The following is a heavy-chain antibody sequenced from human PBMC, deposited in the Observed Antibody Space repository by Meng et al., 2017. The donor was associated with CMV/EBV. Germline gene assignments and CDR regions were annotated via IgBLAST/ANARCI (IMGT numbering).Heavy chain of an antibody. CDR1: FTFSSYS. D-gene: IGHD1-14*01. Sequence: FTFSSYSMNWVRQAPGKGLEWVGRIRSKTDGGTSDYPVSVKGRFTISRDDSKNKLYLQINSLETEDTAVYYCTREATLDRNYYWFDPWGQGTLVTVSS. J-gene: IGHJ5*02. V-gene: IGHV3-15*01. CDR3: TREATLDRNYYWFDP. CDR2: IRSKTDGGTS.